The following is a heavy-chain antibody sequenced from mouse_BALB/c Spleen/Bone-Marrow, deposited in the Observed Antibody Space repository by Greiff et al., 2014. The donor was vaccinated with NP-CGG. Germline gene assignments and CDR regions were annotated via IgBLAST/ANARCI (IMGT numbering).Heavy chain of an antibody. CDR1: GFSLTSYG. CDR2: IWSGGST. D-gene: IGHD2-3*01. V-gene: IGHV2-2*02. CDR3: ATDGYYVRFAY. Sequence: VQLQQSGPGLVQPSQSLSITCTVSGFSLTSYGVHWVRQSPGKGLEWLGVIWSGGSTDYNAAFISRLSISKDNSKSQVFFKMNSLQANDTAIHYCATDGYYVRFAYWGQGTLVTVSA. J-gene: IGHJ3*01.